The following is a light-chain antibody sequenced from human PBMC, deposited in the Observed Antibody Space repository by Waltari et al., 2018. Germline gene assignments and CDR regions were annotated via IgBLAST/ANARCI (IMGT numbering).Light chain of an antibody. V-gene: IGKV4-1*01. CDR1: QSVLYSSNNRNY. CDR3: QEYYGTQT. J-gene: IGKJ1*01. Sequence: DIVMTQSPVYLAVSLGERATINCKSSQSVLYSSNNRNYFAWYQQKPGQPPKLLIYWASTGESGVPDRFSGSGSGTDFTLTISSLQAEDVAVYYYQEYYGTQTFGEGTKVEIK. CDR2: WAS.